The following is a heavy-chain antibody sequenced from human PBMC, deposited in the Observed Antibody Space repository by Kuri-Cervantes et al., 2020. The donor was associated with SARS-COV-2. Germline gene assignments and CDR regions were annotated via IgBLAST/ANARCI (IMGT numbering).Heavy chain of an antibody. V-gene: IGHV3-23*01. CDR3: AKLGFRGWFDP. Sequence: GGSLTLSCTVSGGSISSSSYYWGWIRQPPGKGLEWVSAISGSGGSTYYADSVKGRFTISRDNSKNTLYLQMNSLRAEDTAVYYCAKLGFRGWFDPWGQGTLVTVSS. J-gene: IGHJ5*02. CDR2: ISGSGGST. CDR1: GGSISSSSYY. D-gene: IGHD1-26*01.